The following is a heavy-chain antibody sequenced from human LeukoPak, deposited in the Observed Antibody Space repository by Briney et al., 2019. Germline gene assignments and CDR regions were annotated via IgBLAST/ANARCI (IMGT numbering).Heavy chain of an antibody. CDR2: IRGTGDTT. D-gene: IGHD2-15*01. CDR3: AKEEGDSRWDPADIVVVVAATDY. CDR1: GFTFISYG. V-gene: IGHV3-23*01. J-gene: IGHJ4*02. Sequence: GGSLRLSCAASGFTFISYGMSWVRQAPGKGLEWVSTIRGTGDTTYYADSVKGRFTISRDNSKNTLYLQMNSVRVEDTAVYYCAKEEGDSRWDPADIVVVVAATDYWGQGTLVTVSS.